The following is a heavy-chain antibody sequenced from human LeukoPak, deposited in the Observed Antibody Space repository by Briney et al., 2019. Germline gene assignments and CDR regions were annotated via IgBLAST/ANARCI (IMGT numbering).Heavy chain of an antibody. D-gene: IGHD5-18*01. CDR2: INPNSGGT. CDR3: AILGYSYEFDY. V-gene: IGHV1-2*04. J-gene: IGHJ4*02. Sequence: ASVKVSCKASGYTFTGYYMHWVRQAPGQGVEGMGWINPNSGGTNYAQKFQGWVTMTRDTSISTAYMELSRLRSDDTAVYYCAILGYSYEFDYWGQGTLVTVSS. CDR1: GYTFTGYY.